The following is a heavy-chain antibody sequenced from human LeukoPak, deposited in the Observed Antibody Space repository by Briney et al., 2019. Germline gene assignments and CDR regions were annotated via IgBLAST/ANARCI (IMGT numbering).Heavy chain of an antibody. D-gene: IGHD6-19*01. CDR1: GGSVSSGSYY. Sequence: PETLSLTCTVSGGSVSSGSYYWSWIRQPPGKGLEWIGYIYYSGSTNYNPSLKSRVTISVDTSKSQFSLKLSSVTAADTAVYYCAREAVAGTGWFDPWGQGTLVTVSS. V-gene: IGHV4-61*01. CDR2: IYYSGST. CDR3: AREAVAGTGWFDP. J-gene: IGHJ5*02.